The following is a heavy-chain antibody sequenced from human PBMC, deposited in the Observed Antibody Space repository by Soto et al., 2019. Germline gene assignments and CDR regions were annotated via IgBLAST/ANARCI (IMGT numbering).Heavy chain of an antibody. J-gene: IGHJ3*02. CDR1: GGSISSGGYS. CDR3: ASVHGSGWGAFDI. V-gene: IGHV4-30-2*01. CDR2: IYHSGST. Sequence: QLQLQESGSGLVKPSQTLSLTCAVSGGSISSGGYSWSWIRQPPGKGLEWIGYIYHSGSTYYNPSLKSLDTISVDRSKNKFSLKLRSVPAADTAVYDCASVHGSGWGAFDIWGQGTMVTVSS. D-gene: IGHD3-10*01.